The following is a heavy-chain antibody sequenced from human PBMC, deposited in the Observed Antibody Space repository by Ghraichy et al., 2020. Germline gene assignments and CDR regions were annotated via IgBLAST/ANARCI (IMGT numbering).Heavy chain of an antibody. J-gene: IGHJ5*02. CDR1: GFTFSNYG. CDR3: AKGSGWTSDP. V-gene: IGHV3-23*01. CDR2: ISGSGDNT. D-gene: IGHD6-19*01. Sequence: GESLNISCAASGFTFSNYGMSWVRQAPGQGLEWVSGISGSGDNTYYADSVEGRLTISRDNSKNMLYLQMNSLRAEDTAVYYCAKGSGWTSDPWGQGTLVTVPS.